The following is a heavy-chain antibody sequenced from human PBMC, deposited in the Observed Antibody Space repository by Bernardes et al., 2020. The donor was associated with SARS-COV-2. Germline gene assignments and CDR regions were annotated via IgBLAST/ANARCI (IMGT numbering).Heavy chain of an antibody. V-gene: IGHV1-69*13. J-gene: IGHJ3*02. CDR2: VVPVFPTA. CDR3: ASSAKYCSAGTCTPYDAFDI. CDR1: GGSFSTYG. D-gene: IGHD2-15*01. Sequence: SVKVSCKASGGSFSTYGFSWVRQAPGQGLEWMGGVVPVFPTASYAQKFQGRVTITADQSTSTAYMELSSLRSEDTAVYYCASSAKYCSAGTCTPYDAFDIWGQGTMVTVSS.